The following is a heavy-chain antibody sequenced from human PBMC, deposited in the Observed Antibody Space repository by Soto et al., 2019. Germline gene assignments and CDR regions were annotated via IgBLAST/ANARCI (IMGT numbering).Heavy chain of an antibody. CDR3: ARDAYCSITTCYTRSWFDP. V-gene: IGHV3-7*01. D-gene: IGHD2-2*02. CDR2: IKQDGSEK. Sequence: GSLRLSCAASGFTFSNYWMSWVRQAPGKGLEWVANIKQDGSEKYYADSVKGRFIISRDNAKNSLYLQMNSLRAEDTAVYYCARDAYCSITTCYTRSWFDPWGQGTLVTVSS. CDR1: GFTFSNYW. J-gene: IGHJ5*02.